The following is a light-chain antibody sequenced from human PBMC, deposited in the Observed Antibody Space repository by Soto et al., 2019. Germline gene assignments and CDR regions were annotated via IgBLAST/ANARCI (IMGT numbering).Light chain of an antibody. V-gene: IGKV3-20*01. CDR3: QQYATSPWT. CDR1: QSVTNSY. Sequence: ETVLTQSPGTLSLSPGERATLSCRASQSVTNSYLAWFQQKPGQAPRRLIFGALSRATGIPDRFSGSGSGTDFTLTISRLEPEDFPVYYCQQYATSPWTFGQGTKVEVK. CDR2: GAL. J-gene: IGKJ1*01.